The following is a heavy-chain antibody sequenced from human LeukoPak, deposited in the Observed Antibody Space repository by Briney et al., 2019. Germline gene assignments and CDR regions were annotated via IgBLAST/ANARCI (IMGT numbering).Heavy chain of an antibody. CDR3: AEDRGIAVDGRGDC. J-gene: IGHJ4*02. V-gene: IGHV3-23*01. CDR2: ISGNGGST. Sequence: GGSLGLSCAASGFTFSSYAMSWVRQTPGKGLEWVSAISGNGGSTFYADSVKGRFTISRDNSENTLFLQMNSLRAEDTAVYYCAEDRGIAVDGRGDCWGQGTLVTVSS. CDR1: GFTFSSYA. D-gene: IGHD6-19*01.